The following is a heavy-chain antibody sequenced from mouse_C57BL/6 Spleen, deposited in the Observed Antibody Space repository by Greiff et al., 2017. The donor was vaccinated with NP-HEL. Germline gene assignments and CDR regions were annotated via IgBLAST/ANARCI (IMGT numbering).Heavy chain of an antibody. J-gene: IGHJ4*01. Sequence: VQLQQPGAELVKPGASVKLSCKASGYTFTSYWMHWVKQRPGQGLEWIGMIHPNSGSTNYNEKFKSKATLTVDKSSSTAYMQLSSLTSEDSAVYYCARGYYGSLYYYAMDYWGQGTSVTVSS. CDR2: IHPNSGST. CDR1: GYTFTSYW. V-gene: IGHV1-64*01. CDR3: ARGYYGSLYYYAMDY. D-gene: IGHD1-1*01.